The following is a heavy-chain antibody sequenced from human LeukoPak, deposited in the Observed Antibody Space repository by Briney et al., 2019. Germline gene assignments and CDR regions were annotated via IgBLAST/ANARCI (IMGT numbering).Heavy chain of an antibody. CDR1: GFTFSSYS. CDR3: ARDSSSWPNYFDY. Sequence: GGSLRLSCAASGFTFSSYSMNWVRQAPGKGLEWVSSISSSSSYIYYADSVKGRFTISRDNAKNSLYLQMNSLRAEDTAVYYCARDSSSWPNYFDYWGQGTLVTVSS. CDR2: ISSSSSYI. D-gene: IGHD6-13*01. V-gene: IGHV3-21*01. J-gene: IGHJ4*02.